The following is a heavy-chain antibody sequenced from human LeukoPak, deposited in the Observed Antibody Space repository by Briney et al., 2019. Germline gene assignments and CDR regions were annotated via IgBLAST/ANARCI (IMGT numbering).Heavy chain of an antibody. D-gene: IGHD2-15*01. Sequence: GESLQISCKGSGYSINNYWIGWVRQLPGKGLEWMGIIYPADSDIRYSPSFQGQVTISADKSISTAYLQWSSLKASDTAMYYCARQEYCSGGSCYTWFDPWGQGTLVTVSS. V-gene: IGHV5-51*01. CDR3: ARQEYCSGGSCYTWFDP. J-gene: IGHJ5*02. CDR2: IYPADSDI. CDR1: GYSINNYW.